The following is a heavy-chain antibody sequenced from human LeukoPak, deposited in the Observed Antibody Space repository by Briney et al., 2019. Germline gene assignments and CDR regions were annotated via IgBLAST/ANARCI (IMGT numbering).Heavy chain of an antibody. D-gene: IGHD1-1*01. CDR2: IRYDGSNT. CDR3: ARDDTTCYYYMDV. J-gene: IGHJ6*03. V-gene: IGHV3-33*01. Sequence: GGSLRLSCAASGFTFSSYAMHWVRQAPGKGLEWVAVIRYDGSNTYYVDSVKGRFTISRDNSKNTLYLQLNSLRAEDTAVFYCARDDTTCYYYMDVWGKGTTVTVSS. CDR1: GFTFSSYA.